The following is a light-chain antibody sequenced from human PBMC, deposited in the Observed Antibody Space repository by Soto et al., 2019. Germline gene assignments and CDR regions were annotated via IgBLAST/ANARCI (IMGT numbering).Light chain of an antibody. J-gene: IGKJ1*01. Sequence: EIVLTQSPGNLSLSPGERATLSCRASQSVSSSYLAWYQQKPGQAPRLLIYGASSRATGIPDRFSGSGSGTDFTLTISRLEPEDFAVCYCHQYGGSPRTLGQGTKVEIK. V-gene: IGKV3-20*01. CDR3: HQYGGSPRT. CDR1: QSVSSSY. CDR2: GAS.